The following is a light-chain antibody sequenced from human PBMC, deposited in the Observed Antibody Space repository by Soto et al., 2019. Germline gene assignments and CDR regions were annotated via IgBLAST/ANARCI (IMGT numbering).Light chain of an antibody. CDR1: ESISSY. J-gene: IGKJ4*01. CDR2: DAS. Sequence: EIVLTQSPATLSLSPGERATLSCRASESISSYLAWYQQRPGQAPSLLIYDASNRATGIPARFSGSGSGTDLTLTIDNLAPEDFAVYYCQQRSKCPLTFGGGTKVEI. CDR3: QQRSKCPLT. V-gene: IGKV3-11*01.